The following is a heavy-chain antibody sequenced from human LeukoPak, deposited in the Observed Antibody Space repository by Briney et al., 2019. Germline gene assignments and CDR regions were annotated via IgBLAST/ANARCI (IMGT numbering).Heavy chain of an antibody. D-gene: IGHD3-22*01. V-gene: IGHV3-66*01. CDR3: AGSSGYYMVT. J-gene: IGHJ5*02. CDR1: GLTFSSNY. Sequence: PGGSLTLSCAASGLTFSSNYMSWVRQAPGKGLEWVADIYSGGSTYYKDSVKGRFTISIDNSKNKLFLKMNSLSAGDTAVYYCAGSSGYYMVTWGPGALGTASS. CDR2: IYSGGST.